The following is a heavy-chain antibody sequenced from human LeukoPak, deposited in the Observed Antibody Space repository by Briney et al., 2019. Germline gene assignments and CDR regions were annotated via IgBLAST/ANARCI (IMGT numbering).Heavy chain of an antibody. Sequence: SETLSLTCTVSAGSISSSSHHWGWIRQSPGKGLERIGSIYSGRTTYYNPSLNNRVTISVVTSKNQFSLQLNSVTAADTSVYYCVRHDGRGGSTMGALDSWGQGSLVTVSS. CDR1: AGSISSSSHH. J-gene: IGHJ4*02. D-gene: IGHD5/OR15-5a*01. V-gene: IGHV4-39*01. CDR3: VRHDGRGGSTMGALDS. CDR2: IYSGRTT.